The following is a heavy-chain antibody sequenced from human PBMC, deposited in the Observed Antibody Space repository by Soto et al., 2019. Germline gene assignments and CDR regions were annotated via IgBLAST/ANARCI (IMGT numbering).Heavy chain of an antibody. D-gene: IGHD6-19*01. Sequence: GGSLRLSCAASGFTFSSYAMHWVRQAAGKGLEWVGVIAYDGGNKYYADSVKGRFTISRDNSKNTVYLQMNSLRVDDTAVYYCATQLSVAGNYFFYYAMDVWAQGTKVTVSS. CDR3: ATQLSVAGNYFFYYAMDV. V-gene: IGHV3-30-3*01. J-gene: IGHJ6*01. CDR2: IAYDGGNK. CDR1: GFTFSSYA.